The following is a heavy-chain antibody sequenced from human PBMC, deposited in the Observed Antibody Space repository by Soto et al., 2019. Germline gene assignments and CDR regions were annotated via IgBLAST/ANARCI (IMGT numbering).Heavy chain of an antibody. CDR3: ARAGGTTVTGLWHFDS. Sequence: VQLEESGGGVVQPGRSLRLSCEASGFTFNTYSMHWVHQPPGKGLEWLAAIWYDGTQKYYADSVKGRFIISRDNSKKTLYLEMNSLRAEDTAVYYCARAGGTTVTGLWHFDSWGQGTLVTVSS. D-gene: IGHD4-17*01. CDR2: IWYDGTQK. V-gene: IGHV3-33*01. J-gene: IGHJ4*02. CDR1: GFTFNTYS.